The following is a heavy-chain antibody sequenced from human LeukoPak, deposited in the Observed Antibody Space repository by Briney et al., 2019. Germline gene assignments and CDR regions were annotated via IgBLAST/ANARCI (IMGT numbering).Heavy chain of an antibody. D-gene: IGHD3-9*01. Sequence: PSETLSLTCTVSGDSMSTYYWTWIRQPPGKGLEWIGYIYNSGSTNYNPSLKSRVTISVDTSKNQFSLKLSSVTAADTAVYYCAREEYYDILTGYQTLDFDLWGRGTLVTVSS. CDR1: GDSMSTYY. CDR3: AREEYYDILTGYQTLDFDL. J-gene: IGHJ2*01. CDR2: IYNSGST. V-gene: IGHV4-4*08.